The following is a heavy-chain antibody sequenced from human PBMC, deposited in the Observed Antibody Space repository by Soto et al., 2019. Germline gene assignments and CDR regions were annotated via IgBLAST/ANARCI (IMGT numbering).Heavy chain of an antibody. V-gene: IGHV4-34*01. CDR3: ARDKITGLFDY. CDR1: GGSFSGYS. D-gene: IGHD2-8*02. J-gene: IGHJ4*02. Sequence: QVQLQQWGAGLLKPSETLSLTCAVYGGSFSGYSWTWIRQPPGTGLEWIGEINHSGSTNYNPSLKRRVTLSVDTSKNQFSLKLTSVTAADTAVDYCARDKITGLFDYWGQGTLVTVSS. CDR2: INHSGST.